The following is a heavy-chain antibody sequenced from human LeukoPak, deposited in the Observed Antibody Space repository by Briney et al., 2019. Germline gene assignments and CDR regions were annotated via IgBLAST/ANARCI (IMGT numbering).Heavy chain of an antibody. CDR3: ARHSGGYDYYGMDV. Sequence: PSETLSLTCTVSGDSISSYYWSWIRQPPGKGLEWIGYIYYSGSTNYNPSLKSRVTMSVDTFKNQFSLRLSSVTAADTAVYYCARHSGGYDYYGMDVWGQGTTVTVSS. CDR2: IYYSGST. J-gene: IGHJ6*02. CDR1: GDSISSYY. V-gene: IGHV4-59*01. D-gene: IGHD1-26*01.